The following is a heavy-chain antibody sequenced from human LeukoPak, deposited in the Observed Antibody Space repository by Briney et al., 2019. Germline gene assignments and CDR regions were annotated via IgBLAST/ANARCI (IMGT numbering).Heavy chain of an antibody. V-gene: IGHV3-21*01. CDR3: ARDSRFDP. CDR1: GFTFSSYS. Sequence: PGGFLRLSCAASGFTFSSYSMNWVRQAPGKGLEWVSSISGSSSYIYYADSVKGRFTISRDNAKNSLYLQMNSLRAEDTAVYYCARDSRFDPWGQGTLVTVSS. CDR2: ISGSSSYI. J-gene: IGHJ5*02.